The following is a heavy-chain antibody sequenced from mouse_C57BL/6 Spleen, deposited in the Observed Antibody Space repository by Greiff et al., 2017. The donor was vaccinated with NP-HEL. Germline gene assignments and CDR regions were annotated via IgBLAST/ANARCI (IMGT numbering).Heavy chain of an antibody. V-gene: IGHV1-62-2*01. Sequence: VQLQQSGAELVKPGASVKLSCKASGYTFTEYTIHWVKQRSGQGLEWIGWFYPGSGSTKYNEKFKDKATLTVDESSSTAYMELSSLTSEDSAVFFCAEHVYGNYGICYAMDYWGQGTSVTVSS. CDR3: AEHVYGNYGICYAMDY. CDR2: FYPGSGST. J-gene: IGHJ4*01. D-gene: IGHD2-1*01. CDR1: GYTFTEYT.